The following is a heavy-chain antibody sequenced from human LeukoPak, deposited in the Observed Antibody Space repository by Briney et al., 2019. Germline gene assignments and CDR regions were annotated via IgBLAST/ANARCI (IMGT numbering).Heavy chain of an antibody. J-gene: IGHJ6*03. CDR3: ASGGYDFWSGYYRPMDV. CDR2: IIPIFGTA. V-gene: IGHV1-69*05. Sequence: SVKVSCKASGYTFTSYGISWVRQAPGQGLEWMGGIIPIFGTANYAQKFQGRVTITTDESTSTAYMELSSLRSEDTAVYYCASGGYDFWSGYYRPMDVWGKGTTVTVSS. CDR1: GYTFTSYG. D-gene: IGHD3-3*01.